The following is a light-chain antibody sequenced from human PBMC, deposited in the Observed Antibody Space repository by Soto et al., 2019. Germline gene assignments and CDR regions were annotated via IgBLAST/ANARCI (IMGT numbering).Light chain of an antibody. CDR1: SSDVGGYNY. J-gene: IGLJ1*01. Sequence: QSVLTQPASVSGSPGQSITISCTGTSSDVGGYNYVSWYQHHPGKAPKLMIYEVSDRPSGVSNRFSGSKSGNTASLTISGLQAEDEADYYCSSYTSSSTYVFGTGTKFTVL. V-gene: IGLV2-14*01. CDR2: EVS. CDR3: SSYTSSSTYV.